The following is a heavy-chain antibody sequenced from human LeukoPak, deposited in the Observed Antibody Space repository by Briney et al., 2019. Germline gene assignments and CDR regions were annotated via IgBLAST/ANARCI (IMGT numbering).Heavy chain of an antibody. CDR1: GFTFSSYA. Sequence: QPGGSPRLSCAASGFTFSSYAMSWVRQTPGKGLEWVSSISNSGNSAYYADSVKGRFTISRDKSKNTLYLQMNSLRAEDTAVYYCAKLTDSIAARPFDSWGQGTLVTVSS. V-gene: IGHV3-23*01. CDR3: AKLTDSIAARPFDS. D-gene: IGHD6-6*01. J-gene: IGHJ4*02. CDR2: ISNSGNSA.